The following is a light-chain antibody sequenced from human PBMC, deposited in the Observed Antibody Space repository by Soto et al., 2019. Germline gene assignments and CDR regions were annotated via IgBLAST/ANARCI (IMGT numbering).Light chain of an antibody. CDR2: STN. CDR3: VLYMGSGFYV. CDR1: SGSVSTSYY. Sequence: QTVVTQEPSFSVSPGGTVTLTCGLSSGSVSTSYYPSWYQQTPGQAPRTLIYSTNTRSSGVPDRFSGSILGNKAALTITGDQADDESDYYCVLYMGSGFYVFGTGTKVTVL. V-gene: IGLV8-61*01. J-gene: IGLJ1*01.